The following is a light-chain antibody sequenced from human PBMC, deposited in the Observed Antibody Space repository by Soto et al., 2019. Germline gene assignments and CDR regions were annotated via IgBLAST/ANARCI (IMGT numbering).Light chain of an antibody. J-gene: IGLJ2*01. Sequence: QSVLTQPPSVSAAPGQKVTISCSGSSSNIGNNYVSWYQQLPGTAPKLLIYDNHKRPSGIPDRFYGSQSGTSATLGITGLQTGDEADYYCGTWDSSLRVVFGGGTKVTVL. CDR1: SSNIGNNY. CDR2: DNH. V-gene: IGLV1-51*01. CDR3: GTWDSSLRVV.